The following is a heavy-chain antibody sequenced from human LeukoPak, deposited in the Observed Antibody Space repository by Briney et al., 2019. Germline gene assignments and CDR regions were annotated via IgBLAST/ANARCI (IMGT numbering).Heavy chain of an antibody. V-gene: IGHV3-30*02. D-gene: IGHD3-22*01. CDR1: GFTFSSYG. J-gene: IGHJ4*02. CDR3: ARNYYDRSGYSDTFDY. Sequence: GGSLRLSCAASGFTFSSYGMHWVRQAPGKGLEWVAFIRYDGSNKHYADSVKGRFTISRDNSKNTLYLQMNSLRAEDTAVYYCARNYYDRSGYSDTFDYWGQGTLVTVSS. CDR2: IRYDGSNK.